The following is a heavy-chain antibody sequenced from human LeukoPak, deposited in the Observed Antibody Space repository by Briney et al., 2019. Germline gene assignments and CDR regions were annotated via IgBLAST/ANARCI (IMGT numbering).Heavy chain of an antibody. CDR2: ISSSSSYI. CDR1: GFTFSSYS. Sequence: GGSLRLSCAASGFTFSSYSMNWVRQAPGKGLEWVSSISSSSSYIYYADSVKGRLTISRDNAKNSLYLQMNSLRAEDTAVYYCARAVFGDSSSSGDYWGQGTLVTVSS. V-gene: IGHV3-21*01. J-gene: IGHJ4*02. CDR3: ARAVFGDSSSSGDY. D-gene: IGHD6-6*01.